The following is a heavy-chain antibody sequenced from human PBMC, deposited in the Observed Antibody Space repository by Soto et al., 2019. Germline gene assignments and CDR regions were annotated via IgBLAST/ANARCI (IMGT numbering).Heavy chain of an antibody. V-gene: IGHV3-33*01. J-gene: IGHJ6*02. CDR2: IWYDGSNK. D-gene: IGHD3-3*01. CDR1: GFTFSSYG. CDR3: ARTIGYYYYGMDV. Sequence: GGSLRLSCAASGFTFSSYGMHWVRQAPGKGLEWVAVIWYDGSNKYYADSVKGRFTISRDNSKNTLYLQMNSLRAEDTAVYYCARTIGYYYYGMDVWGQGTTVTVS.